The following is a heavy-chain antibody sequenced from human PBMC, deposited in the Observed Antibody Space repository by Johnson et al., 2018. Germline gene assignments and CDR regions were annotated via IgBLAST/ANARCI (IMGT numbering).Heavy chain of an antibody. CDR2: IGNSGIT. Sequence: VQLVESGPGLVKPSETLSLTCPVSAGSISSYYWSWIRQPPGKGLEWIGSIGNSGITNYNPSLKSRVTISIDTSKNQFTLKMSSVTAADPAGYYWASLSRNGYSTPYFDFWGQGILVTVSS. CDR3: ASLSRNGYSTPYFDF. CDR1: AGSISSYY. V-gene: IGHV4-59*01. D-gene: IGHD5-24*01. J-gene: IGHJ4*02.